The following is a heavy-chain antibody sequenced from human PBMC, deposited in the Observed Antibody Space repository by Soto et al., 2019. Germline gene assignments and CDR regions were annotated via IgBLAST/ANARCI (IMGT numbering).Heavy chain of an antibody. CDR1: GGSISSYY. Sequence: SETLSLTCTVSGGSISSYYWSWIRQPPGKGLEWIGYIYYSGSTNYNPSLKSRVTISVDTSKNQFSLKLSSVTAADTAVYYCARDSGMVNYYYYGMDVWGQGTTVTVSS. V-gene: IGHV4-59*01. CDR2: IYYSGST. D-gene: IGHD3-10*01. J-gene: IGHJ6*02. CDR3: ARDSGMVNYYYYGMDV.